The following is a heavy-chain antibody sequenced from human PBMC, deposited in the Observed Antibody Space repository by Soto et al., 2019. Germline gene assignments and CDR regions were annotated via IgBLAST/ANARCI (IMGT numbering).Heavy chain of an antibody. CDR1: GGTFSSYP. D-gene: IGHD1-7*01. CDR3: ARPPSTGTTSGYYFDY. Sequence: QVQLVQSGAEVKKPGSSVKVSCKASGGTFSSYPISWVRQAPGQGLEWMGRIIPILDIKDYAQRFQGRVTITADKSTSTAYMELSRLSSDDTAVYYCARPPSTGTTSGYYFDYWGQGTLVTVSS. V-gene: IGHV1-69*02. CDR2: IIPILDIK. J-gene: IGHJ4*02.